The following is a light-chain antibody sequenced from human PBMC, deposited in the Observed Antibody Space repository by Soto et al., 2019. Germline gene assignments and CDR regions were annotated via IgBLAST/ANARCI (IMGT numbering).Light chain of an antibody. Sequence: DLQMTQSPSTLSASVGDSVTITCRASQSIDAWLAWYQQKSGKAPKLLIYKASRLESGVPSRFSGNGAGTEFTLTISSLQPDDFATYYCQQYNSYPGKLGQGTKVDIK. CDR1: QSIDAW. CDR3: QQYNSYPGK. CDR2: KAS. V-gene: IGKV1-5*03. J-gene: IGKJ1*01.